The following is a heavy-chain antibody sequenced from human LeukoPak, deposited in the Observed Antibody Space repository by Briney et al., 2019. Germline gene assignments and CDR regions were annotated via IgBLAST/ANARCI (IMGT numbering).Heavy chain of an antibody. D-gene: IGHD3-3*01. V-gene: IGHV4-30-2*01. J-gene: IGHJ4*02. Sequence: SETLSLTCTVSGGSINGGYYWSWIRQPPGKGLEWIGYVYYSGSTYYNPSLKSRVAISVDRSKNQFSLNLNSVTAADTAVYYCARRAYDFWSGYYFDYWGQGTLVTVSS. CDR3: ARRAYDFWSGYYFDY. CDR2: VYYSGST. CDR1: GGSINGGYY.